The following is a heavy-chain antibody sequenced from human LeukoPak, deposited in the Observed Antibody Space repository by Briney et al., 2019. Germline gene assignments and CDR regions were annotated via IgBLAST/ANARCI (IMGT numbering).Heavy chain of an antibody. V-gene: IGHV4-38-2*02. J-gene: IGHJ6*03. CDR1: GYSISSGYF. CDR2: IYHSGST. D-gene: IGHD2-2*01. CDR3: ARDREDIVVVPAADSHYYYYYYMDV. Sequence: SETLSLTCTVSGYSISSGYFWGWIRQPPGKGLEWLGSIYHSGSTYCNPSLKSRVTISVDTSKNQFSLKLTSATAADTAVYYCARDREDIVVVPAADSHYYYYYYMDVWGKGTTVTISS.